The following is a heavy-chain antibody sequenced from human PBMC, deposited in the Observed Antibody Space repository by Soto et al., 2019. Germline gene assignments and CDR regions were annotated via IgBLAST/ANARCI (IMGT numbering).Heavy chain of an antibody. J-gene: IGHJ4*02. V-gene: IGHV3-53*01. CDR1: GFTVSGDY. Sequence: VGSLRLSCAASGFTVSGDYVSWVRQAPGKGLECVSVIHFGGNTYYADSVKGRFTVSRDNSKNTLYLQMNSLRVEDTAIYFCTKVSPQWLVHDYWGQGTLVTVSS. CDR3: TKVSPQWLVHDY. D-gene: IGHD6-19*01. CDR2: IHFGGNT.